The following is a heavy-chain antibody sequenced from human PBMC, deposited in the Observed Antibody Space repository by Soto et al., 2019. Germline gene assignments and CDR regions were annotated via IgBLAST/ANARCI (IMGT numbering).Heavy chain of an antibody. J-gene: IGHJ5*02. V-gene: IGHV4-4*07. CDR3: ARGQRFSDWFDP. CDR2: IYSSGST. CDR1: GGAISGYY. Sequence: SETLSLTCTVTGGAISGYYWTWIRQSDGEGLEWIGRIYSSGSTNYNPSLKGRVTISLDTSMNYFSLRLRAVTAADTAVYYCARGQRFSDWFDPWGQGTLVTVS. D-gene: IGHD3-3*01.